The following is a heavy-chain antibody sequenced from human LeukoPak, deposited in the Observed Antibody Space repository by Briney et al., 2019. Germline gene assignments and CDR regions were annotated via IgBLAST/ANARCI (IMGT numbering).Heavy chain of an antibody. D-gene: IGHD3-16*02. V-gene: IGHV4-59*01. Sequence: PSETLSLTCTVSGGSISHYVWSWIRQSPGKGLEWIGYIYYSGSTNYNPSLKSRVTISVDTSKNQFSLKLSSVTAADTAVYYCARSSDYVWGSYRWRDYYYYMDVWGKGTTVTISS. CDR2: IYYSGST. J-gene: IGHJ6*03. CDR1: GGSISHYV. CDR3: ARSSDYVWGSYRWRDYYYYMDV.